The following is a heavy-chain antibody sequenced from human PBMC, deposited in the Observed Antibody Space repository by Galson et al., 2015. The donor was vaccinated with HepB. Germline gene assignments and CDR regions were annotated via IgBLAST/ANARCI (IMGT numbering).Heavy chain of an antibody. CDR3: AKVRSITMIVVAIIDY. CDR2: ISGSGGST. J-gene: IGHJ4*02. D-gene: IGHD3-22*01. Sequence: SLRLSCAASGFTFSSYAMSWVRQAPGKGLEWVSAISGSGGSTYYADSVKGRFTISRDNSKNTLYLQMNSLRAEDTAVYYCAKVRSITMIVVAIIDYWGQGTLVTVSS. V-gene: IGHV3-23*01. CDR1: GFTFSSYA.